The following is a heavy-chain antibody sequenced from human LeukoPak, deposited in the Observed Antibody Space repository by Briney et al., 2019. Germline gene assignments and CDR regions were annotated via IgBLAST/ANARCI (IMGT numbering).Heavy chain of an antibody. CDR2: ISGGGGST. Sequence: GGSLRLSCAASGFTFTSHSMNWVRQAPGKGLEWVSTISGGGGSTYYADSVKGRFTISRDNSKNTLYLQVNSLRAEDTAVYYCAKGGKWDVTPFDYWGQGTLVTVSS. D-gene: IGHD1-26*01. CDR1: GFTFTSHS. V-gene: IGHV3-23*01. J-gene: IGHJ4*02. CDR3: AKGGKWDVTPFDY.